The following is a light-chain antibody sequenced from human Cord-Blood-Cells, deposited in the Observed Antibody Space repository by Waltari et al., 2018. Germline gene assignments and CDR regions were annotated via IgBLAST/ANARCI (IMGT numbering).Light chain of an antibody. V-gene: IGLV2-14*01. Sequence: QSALTQPPSVSGSPGQSITISCTGTSRDVGGYNYVSWYQHHPGKAPKLMIYEVSNRPSGVSNRFSGSKSGNTASLTISGLQAEDEADYDCSSYTSSSTYVFGTGTKVTVL. CDR1: SRDVGGYNY. J-gene: IGLJ1*01. CDR3: SSYTSSSTYV. CDR2: EVS.